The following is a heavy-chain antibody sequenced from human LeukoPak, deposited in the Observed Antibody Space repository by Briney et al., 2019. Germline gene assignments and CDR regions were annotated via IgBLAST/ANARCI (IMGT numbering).Heavy chain of an antibody. CDR1: GGSFSGYY. CDR3: ARADSSSGRYYYYMDV. Sequence: PSETLSLTCAVYGGSFSGYYWSWIRQPPGKGLEWIGEINHSGSTNYNPSLKSRVTISVDTSKNQFSLKLSSVTAADTAVYYCARADSSSGRYYYYMDVWGKGTTATVSS. CDR2: INHSGST. J-gene: IGHJ6*03. D-gene: IGHD6-6*01. V-gene: IGHV4-34*01.